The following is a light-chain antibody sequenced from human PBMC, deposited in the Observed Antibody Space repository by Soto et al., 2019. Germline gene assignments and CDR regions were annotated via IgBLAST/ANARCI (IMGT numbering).Light chain of an antibody. CDR1: SSDVGGYNY. J-gene: IGLJ2*01. Sequence: QSALTQPPSASGSPGQSITISCTGTSSDVGGYNYVSRYQQHPGNAPKLIIHEVNKRPSGVPDRFSGSKSGNTASLTVTGLQAEDEADYYCSSYAGSNILVFGEGTKLTVL. V-gene: IGLV2-8*01. CDR2: EVN. CDR3: SSYAGSNILV.